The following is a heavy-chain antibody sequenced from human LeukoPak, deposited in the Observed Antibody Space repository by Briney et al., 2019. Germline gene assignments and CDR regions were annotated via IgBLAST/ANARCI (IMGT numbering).Heavy chain of an antibody. D-gene: IGHD1-26*01. Sequence: GGSLRLSCVASGFAFSSYWMSWFRQAPGKGLEWVANIKQDGGEKYYVDSVKGRFTISRDNAKNSLFLQMNSLRVEDTAVYYCARLGGSYYTYWGQGTLVTVSS. V-gene: IGHV3-7*01. J-gene: IGHJ4*02. CDR3: ARLGGSYYTY. CDR1: GFAFSSYW. CDR2: IKQDGGEK.